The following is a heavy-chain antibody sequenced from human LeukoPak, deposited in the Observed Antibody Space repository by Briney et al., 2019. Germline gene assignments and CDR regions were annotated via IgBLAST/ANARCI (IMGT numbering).Heavy chain of an antibody. J-gene: IGHJ4*02. V-gene: IGHV3-30*02. Sequence: PGGSLRLSCAASGVTFSSYGMHWVRQAPGKGLEWVAFIRYDGSNKYYADSVKGRFTISRDNSKNTLYLQMNSLRAEDTAVYYCARDPGPDYYGSSNYFDYWGQGTLVTVSS. D-gene: IGHD3-10*01. CDR2: IRYDGSNK. CDR3: ARDPGPDYYGSSNYFDY. CDR1: GVTFSSYG.